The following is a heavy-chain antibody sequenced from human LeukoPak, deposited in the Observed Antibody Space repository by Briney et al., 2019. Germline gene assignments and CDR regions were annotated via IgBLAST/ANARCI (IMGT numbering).Heavy chain of an antibody. CDR1: GFTFSSYS. V-gene: IGHV3-21*01. J-gene: IGHJ6*02. CDR3: ARDTSGDYNYYGMGV. CDR2: ISSSNIYI. Sequence: PGGSLRLSCAASGFTFSSYSMTWVRQAPGKGLEGFSSISSSNIYIYYADSVKGRCTISRDNAKNSLYLQMNSLRAEDTAVYYCARDTSGDYNYYGMGVWGQGTTVTVSS. D-gene: IGHD2/OR15-2a*01.